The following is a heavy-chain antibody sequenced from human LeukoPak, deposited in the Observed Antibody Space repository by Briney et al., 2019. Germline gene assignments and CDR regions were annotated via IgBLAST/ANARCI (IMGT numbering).Heavy chain of an antibody. V-gene: IGHV4-4*07. CDR2: IYTSGST. Sequence: SETLSLTCTVSGGSISSYYWIWLRQPAGEGLERIWRIYTSGSTNYNPSRKSRVNLSVNKSKNQFSLKINSVTAADTAVYYCARHLIVDAFDIWGQGTMVTVSS. J-gene: IGHJ3*02. CDR3: ARHLIVDAFDI. D-gene: IGHD3-22*01. CDR1: GGSISSYY.